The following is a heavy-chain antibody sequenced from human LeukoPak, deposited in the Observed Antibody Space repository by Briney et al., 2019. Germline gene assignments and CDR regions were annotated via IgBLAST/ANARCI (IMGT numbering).Heavy chain of an antibody. D-gene: IGHD5-24*01. CDR3: ARGGRWLQLNWFDP. CDR1: GGSISSYY. CDR2: IYYSGST. V-gene: IGHV4-59*01. J-gene: IGHJ5*02. Sequence: PSETLSLTCTVSGGSISSYYWSWIRQPPGKGLEWIGYIYYSGSTNYNPSLKSRVTISVDTSKNQFSLKLSSVTAADTAVYYCARGGRWLQLNWFDPWGQGTLVTVSS.